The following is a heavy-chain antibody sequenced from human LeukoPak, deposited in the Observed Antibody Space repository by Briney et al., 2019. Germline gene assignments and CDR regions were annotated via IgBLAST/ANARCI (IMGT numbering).Heavy chain of an antibody. D-gene: IGHD3-22*01. Sequence: SETLSLTCTVSGGSISSSCYYWGWIRQPPGKGLEWIGSIYYRGSTYYNPSLKSRVTISVDTSKNQFSLKLSSVTAADTAVYYCASDLYYYDSSGQAFDNWGQGTMVTVSS. CDR3: ASDLYYYDSSGQAFDN. V-gene: IGHV4-39*01. J-gene: IGHJ3*02. CDR1: GGSISSSCYY. CDR2: IYYRGST.